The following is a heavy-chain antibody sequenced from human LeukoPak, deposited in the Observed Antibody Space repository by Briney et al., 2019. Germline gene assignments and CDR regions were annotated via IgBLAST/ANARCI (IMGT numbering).Heavy chain of an antibody. CDR3: ASQDGYNLRETYYLDY. CDR2: IRYDGGKK. CDR1: GFTFSSYG. D-gene: IGHD5-24*01. V-gene: IGHV3-30*02. Sequence: PGGSLRLSCAASGFTFSSYGMNWVRQAPGKGLEWVAFIRYDGGKKYSADSVKGRFTISRDNSKNTLYLQMNSLRAEDTAVYYCASQDGYNLRETYYLDYWGQGTLATVSS. J-gene: IGHJ4*02.